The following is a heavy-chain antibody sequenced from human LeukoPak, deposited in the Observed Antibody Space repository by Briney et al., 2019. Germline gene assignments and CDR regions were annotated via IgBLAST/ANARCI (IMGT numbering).Heavy chain of an antibody. V-gene: IGHV3-21*01. Sequence: GGSLRLSCAASGFTFSSYSMNWVRQAPGKGLEWVSSISSSSSYIYYADSVKGRFTISRDNAKNSLYLQMNSLRAEDTAVYYCARDTKSTSLYCSSTSCQLDYWGQGTLVTVSS. J-gene: IGHJ4*02. CDR2: ISSSSSYI. D-gene: IGHD2-2*01. CDR1: GFTFSSYS. CDR3: ARDTKSTSLYCSSTSCQLDY.